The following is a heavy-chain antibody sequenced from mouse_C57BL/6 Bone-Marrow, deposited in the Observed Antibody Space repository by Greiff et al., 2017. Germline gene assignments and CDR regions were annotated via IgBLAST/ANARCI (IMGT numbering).Heavy chain of an antibody. CDR2: ISDGGSYT. CDR3: ARGAYGSSLYAMDY. CDR1: GFTFSSYA. D-gene: IGHD1-1*01. Sequence: EVKLVESGGGLVKPGGSLKLSCAASGFTFSSYAMSWVRQTPEKRLEWVATISDGGSYTYYPDNVKGRFTISRDNAKNNLDLQMSHLKSEDTAMYYCARGAYGSSLYAMDYWGQGTSVTVAS. J-gene: IGHJ4*01. V-gene: IGHV5-4*03.